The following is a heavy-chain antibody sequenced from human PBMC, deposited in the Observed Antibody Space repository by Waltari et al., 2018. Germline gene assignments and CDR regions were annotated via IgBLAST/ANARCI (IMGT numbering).Heavy chain of an antibody. CDR3: ARSNSYSPFDY. D-gene: IGHD3-16*02. Sequence: EVQLVESGGGLVQPGGSLRLSCAASGFTFSHHYMDWVRQAPGKGLEWVGRIRNRGNSYTTEYAASGKGRFTISRDDSKNSLYLQMNSLETEDTAVYYCARSNSYSPFDYWGQGILVTVSS. V-gene: IGHV3-72*01. CDR1: GFTFSHHY. CDR2: IRNRGNSYTT. J-gene: IGHJ4*02.